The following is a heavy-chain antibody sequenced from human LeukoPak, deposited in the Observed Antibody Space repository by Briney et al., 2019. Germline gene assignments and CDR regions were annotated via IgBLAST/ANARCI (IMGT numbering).Heavy chain of an antibody. J-gene: IGHJ6*02. CDR1: GGSISSGDYY. CDR3: ARDRVRGYSYGRGFYGMDV. V-gene: IGHV4-30-4*01. D-gene: IGHD5-18*01. CDR2: IYYSGST. Sequence: PSQTLSLTCAVSGGSISSGDYYWSWIRQPPGTGLEWIGYIYYSGSTYYNPSLKSRVTISVDTSKNQFSLKLSSVTAADTAVYYCARDRVRGYSYGRGFYGMDVWGQGTTVTVSS.